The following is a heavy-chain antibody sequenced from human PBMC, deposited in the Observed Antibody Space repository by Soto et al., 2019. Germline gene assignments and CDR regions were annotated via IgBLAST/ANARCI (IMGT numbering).Heavy chain of an antibody. Sequence: GESLKISCKASGYSFSSYWIGWVRQLPGKGLEWMGIIYPSGSDTRYSPSFRGQVIISADRSISTAYLQWSSLKASDTGTYYCARLVGSSCRYFDSWGQGTLVTVSS. CDR2: IYPSGSDT. D-gene: IGHD6-13*01. J-gene: IGHJ4*02. V-gene: IGHV5-51*01. CDR3: ARLVGSSCRYFDS. CDR1: GYSFSSYW.